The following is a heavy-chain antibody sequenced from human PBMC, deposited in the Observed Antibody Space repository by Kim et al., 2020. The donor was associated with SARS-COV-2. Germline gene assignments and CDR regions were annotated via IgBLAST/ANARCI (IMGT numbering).Heavy chain of an antibody. D-gene: IGHD3-10*01. CDR3: ARGVRGVPNDAFDI. J-gene: IGHJ3*02. Sequence: PGSVKGRFTISRENAKNSLYLQMNSLRAGDTAVYDCARGVRGVPNDAFDIWGQGTMVTVSS. V-gene: IGHV3-13*01.